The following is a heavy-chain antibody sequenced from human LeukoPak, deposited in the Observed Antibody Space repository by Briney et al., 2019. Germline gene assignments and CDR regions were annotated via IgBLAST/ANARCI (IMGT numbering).Heavy chain of an antibody. Sequence: LRLSCAASGFTFSSYSMNWVRQPPGKGLEWIGYIYCSGSTYYNPSLKSRVTISVDTSKNQFSLKLSSVTAADTAVYYCARENSGSYHSHYFDYWGQGTLVTVSS. D-gene: IGHD1-26*01. J-gene: IGHJ4*02. V-gene: IGHV4-30-4*08. CDR3: ARENSGSYHSHYFDY. CDR1: GFTFSSYS. CDR2: IYCSGST.